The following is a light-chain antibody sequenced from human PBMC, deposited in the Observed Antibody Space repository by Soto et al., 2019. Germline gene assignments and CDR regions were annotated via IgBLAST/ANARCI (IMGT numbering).Light chain of an antibody. CDR3: SSYTSSNTLI. CDR1: SSDIGAYNR. CDR2: EVR. J-gene: IGLJ2*01. V-gene: IGLV2-18*02. Sequence: QSALTQPPSVSGSPGQSVTISCTGTSSDIGAYNRVSWYQQPPGTAPKLMIYEVRDRTSGVPDRFSGSKSGNTASLTISGLQAWDEADYYCSSYTSSNTLILGGGTKLTVL.